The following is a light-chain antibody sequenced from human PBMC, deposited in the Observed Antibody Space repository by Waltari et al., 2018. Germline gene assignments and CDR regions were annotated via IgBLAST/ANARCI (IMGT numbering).Light chain of an antibody. Sequence: DIQMTQSPSTLSASIRDRVTITCRASQRITIWLAWYQQKPGKAPKLLIYKASTLEGGVPSRFSGSGSGTEFTLTISSLQPDDFATYHCQQYNSYPYTFGQGTKLEIK. V-gene: IGKV1-5*03. J-gene: IGKJ2*01. CDR1: QRITIW. CDR2: KAS. CDR3: QQYNSYPYT.